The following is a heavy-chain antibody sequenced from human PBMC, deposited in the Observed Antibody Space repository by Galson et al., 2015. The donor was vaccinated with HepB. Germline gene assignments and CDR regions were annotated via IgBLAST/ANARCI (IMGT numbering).Heavy chain of an antibody. CDR1: GVNVGSNL. Sequence: SLRLSCAVSGVNVGSNLMSWVRQAPGKGLEWVSGFYSGGYTYYADSVKGRFTISRDSSKSALYLQLNSLRADDTAVYYCASPGRDSGSCSLFDFWGQGTLVTVSS. J-gene: IGHJ4*02. CDR2: FYSGGYT. CDR3: ASPGRDSGSCSLFDF. V-gene: IGHV3-53*01. D-gene: IGHD1-26*01.